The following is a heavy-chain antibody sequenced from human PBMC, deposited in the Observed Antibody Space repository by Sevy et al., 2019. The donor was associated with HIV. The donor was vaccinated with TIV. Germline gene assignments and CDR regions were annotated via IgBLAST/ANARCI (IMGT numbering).Heavy chain of an antibody. CDR2: IYYSGST. CDR3: ARPLASGWYRGWFDP. CDR1: GGSIGSSSYY. D-gene: IGHD6-19*01. V-gene: IGHV4-39*01. J-gene: IGHJ5*02. Sequence: SETLSLTCTVSGGSIGSSSYYWGWIRQPPGKGLEWIGSIYYSGSTYYNPSLKSRVTISVDTSKNQFSLKLSSVTAADTAVYYCARPLASGWYRGWFDPWGQGTLVTVSS.